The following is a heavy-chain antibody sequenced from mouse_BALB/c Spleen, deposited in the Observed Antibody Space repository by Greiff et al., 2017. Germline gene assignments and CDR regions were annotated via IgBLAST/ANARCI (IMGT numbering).Heavy chain of an antibody. CDR1: GYAFSSSW. CDR3: ARERPYAMDY. CDR2: IYPGDGDT. Sequence: QVQLQQSGPELVKPGASVKISCKASGYAFSSSWMNWVKQRPGQGLEWIGRIYPGDGDTNYNGKFKGKATLTADKSSSTAYMQLSSLTSVDSAVYCCARERPYAMDYWGQGTSVTVSS. D-gene: IGHD2-12*01. J-gene: IGHJ4*01. V-gene: IGHV1-82*01.